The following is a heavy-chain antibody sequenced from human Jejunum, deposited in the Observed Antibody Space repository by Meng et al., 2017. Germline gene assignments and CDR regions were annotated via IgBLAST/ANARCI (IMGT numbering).Heavy chain of an antibody. Sequence: EVQLVEPGGDLVQPGGLLRLSCAAAVFTFSTYYMHWVRQAPGKGLGWVAHIKGDESNTNYADSVKGRFTISRDNSKNTAYLKMNSLETEDTAVYYCSHCAGDPAEYFQDWGQGSLVTVSS. CDR2: IKGDESNT. CDR3: SHCAGDPAEYFQD. D-gene: IGHD2-21*02. CDR1: VFTFSTYY. J-gene: IGHJ1*01. V-gene: IGHV3-74*01.